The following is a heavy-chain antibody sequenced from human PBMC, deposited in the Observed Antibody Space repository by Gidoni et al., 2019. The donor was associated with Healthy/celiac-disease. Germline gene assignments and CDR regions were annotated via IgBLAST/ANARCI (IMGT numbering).Heavy chain of an antibody. Sequence: EVQLLESGGGLVQPGGSLRLSCAASGFTFSSYAMSWVRQAPGKGLEWVSAISGSGGSTYYADSVKGRFTISRDNSKNTLYLQMNSLRAEDTAVYYCANPLPGSSSWDEADAFDIWGQGTMVTVSS. D-gene: IGHD6-13*01. J-gene: IGHJ3*02. V-gene: IGHV3-23*01. CDR3: ANPLPGSSSWDEADAFDI. CDR1: GFTFSSYA. CDR2: ISGSGGST.